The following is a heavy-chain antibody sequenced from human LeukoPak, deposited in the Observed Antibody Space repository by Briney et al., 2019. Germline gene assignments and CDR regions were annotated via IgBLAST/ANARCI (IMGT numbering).Heavy chain of an antibody. CDR1: AFTFSSCN. D-gene: IGHD6-19*01. CDR3: ARDPSSRDDY. Sequence: SGGSLRLSCAGSAFTFSSCNMNWVRQAPGKGLEWFSSISSSSSYIYYADSVKGRFTISRDNAKNSLYLQMNSLRAEDTAVYYCARDPSSRDDYWGQGTLVTVSS. V-gene: IGHV3-21*01. CDR2: ISSSSSYI. J-gene: IGHJ4*02.